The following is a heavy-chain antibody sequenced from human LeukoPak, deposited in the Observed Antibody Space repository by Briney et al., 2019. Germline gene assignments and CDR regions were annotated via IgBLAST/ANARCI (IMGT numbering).Heavy chain of an antibody. CDR3: ARAPYSSSPYNFDF. Sequence: SETLSLTCTVSGASVRSHHWSWIRQPPGKGLEWIGYIYYSGYTNYNPSLKSRVTISVDTSKNQFSLKVSSVTAADTAVYYCARAPYSSSPYNFDFWGQGTLVTVPS. D-gene: IGHD6-6*01. CDR2: IYYSGYT. V-gene: IGHV4-59*02. J-gene: IGHJ4*02. CDR1: GASVRSHH.